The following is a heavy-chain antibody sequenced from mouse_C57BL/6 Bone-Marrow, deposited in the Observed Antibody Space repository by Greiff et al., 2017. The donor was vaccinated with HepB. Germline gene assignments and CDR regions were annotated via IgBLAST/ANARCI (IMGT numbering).Heavy chain of an antibody. Sequence: VQLQQSGGDLVKPGGSLKLSCAASGFTFSSYGMSWVRQTPDKRLEWVATISSGGRYTYYPDSVKGRFTISRDNAKNTLYLQMSSLKSEDTAMYYCARRYSTTVDYAMDYWGQGTSVTVSS. V-gene: IGHV5-6*01. CDR3: ARRYSTTVDYAMDY. CDR1: GFTFSSYG. J-gene: IGHJ4*01. D-gene: IGHD1-1*01. CDR2: ISSGGRYT.